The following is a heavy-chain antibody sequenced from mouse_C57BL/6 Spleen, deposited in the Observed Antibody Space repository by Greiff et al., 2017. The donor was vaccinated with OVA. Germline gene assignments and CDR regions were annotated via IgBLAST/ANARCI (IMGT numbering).Heavy chain of an antibody. Sequence: QVQLKQPGAELVKPGASVKLSCKASGYTFTSYWMHWVKQRPGQGLEWIGMIHPNSGSTNYNETFKSKATLTVDKSSSTAYMQLSSLTSEDSAVYYCARESYGYDVRFAYWGQGTLVTVSA. CDR1: GYTFTSYW. J-gene: IGHJ3*01. CDR3: ARESYGYDVRFAY. D-gene: IGHD2-2*01. CDR2: IHPNSGST. V-gene: IGHV1-64*01.